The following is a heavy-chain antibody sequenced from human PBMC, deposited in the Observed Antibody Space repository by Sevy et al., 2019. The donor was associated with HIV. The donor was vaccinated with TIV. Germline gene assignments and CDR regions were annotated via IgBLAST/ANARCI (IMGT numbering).Heavy chain of an antibody. D-gene: IGHD3-10*01. Sequence: GGSLRLSCAASGFTVSSNYMSWVRQAPGKGLEWVSYISRSSTTRHYADSVRGRFTISRDDAKNSLYLQMSSLRDEDTAVYYCARDDTASYLPVSWGQGTLVTVSS. V-gene: IGHV3-48*02. CDR3: ARDDTASYLPVS. CDR2: ISRSSTTR. CDR1: GFTVSSNY. J-gene: IGHJ4*02.